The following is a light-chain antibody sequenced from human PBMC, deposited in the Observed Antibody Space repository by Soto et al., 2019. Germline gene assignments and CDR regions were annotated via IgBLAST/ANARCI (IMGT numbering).Light chain of an antibody. CDR3: RSYTGSSTCV. Sequence: QSVLTQPASVSGSPGQSIAISCTGTSSDDGYYNYVSWYQQHPGKAPNVMIYDVNNRPSGVPDRFSGSKSGNTASLTISGLQSADGPYYYFRSYTGSSTCVFGSGTKVTV. J-gene: IGLJ1*01. CDR1: SSDDGYYNY. V-gene: IGLV2-14*01. CDR2: DVN.